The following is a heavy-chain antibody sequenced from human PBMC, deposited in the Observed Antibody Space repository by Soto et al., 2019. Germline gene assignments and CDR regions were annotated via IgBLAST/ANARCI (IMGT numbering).Heavy chain of an antibody. J-gene: IGHJ4*02. CDR1: GFPFSDYS. Sequence: EVRLVESGGGLVQPGESLRLSCAASGFPFSDYSMKWVRQAPGKGLEWVSSISSGSGYIYYADSLKGRFTISRDNAKNSLFLQMNSLRAEDTAVYYCARGGYCSSTSCEIDYWGQGTLVTVSS. CDR3: ARGGYCSSTSCEIDY. CDR2: ISSGSGYI. D-gene: IGHD2-2*01. V-gene: IGHV3-21*01.